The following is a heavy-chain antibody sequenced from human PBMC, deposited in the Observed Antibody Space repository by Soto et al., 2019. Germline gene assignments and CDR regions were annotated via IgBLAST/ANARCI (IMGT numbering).Heavy chain of an antibody. CDR1: GYAISSGYY. V-gene: IGHV4-38-2*01. J-gene: IGHJ4*02. Sequence: KTSETLSLTCAVSGYAISSGYYWGWIRQPPGKGLEWIGSIYHSGSTYYNPSLKSRVTISVDTAKNQFSLRLSSVTATDTAVYYCARAHYDTHFPHGYWGQGTLVTVSS. CDR3: ARAHYDTHFPHGY. CDR2: IYHSGST. D-gene: IGHD3-22*01.